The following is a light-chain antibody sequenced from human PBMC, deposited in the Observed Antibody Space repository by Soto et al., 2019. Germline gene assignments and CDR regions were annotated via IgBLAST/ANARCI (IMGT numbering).Light chain of an antibody. CDR1: QSVSSSY. CDR3: QQYDSSSWT. CDR2: GAS. Sequence: EIVLTQSPGTLSLSPGERATLSCRASQSVSSSYLVWYQQKPGQAPRLLMYGASSRATGIPDRFSGSGSGGYFTLTISRLELEDFAVYYCQQYDSSSWTFGQGTKVEIK. J-gene: IGKJ1*01. V-gene: IGKV3-20*01.